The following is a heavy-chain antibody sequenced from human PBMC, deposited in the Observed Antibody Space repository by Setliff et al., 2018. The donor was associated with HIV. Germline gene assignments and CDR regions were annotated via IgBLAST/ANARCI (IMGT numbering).Heavy chain of an antibody. CDR3: ARGDTYYHDRSGYVKSALDAFDI. Sequence: CTVSGGSISNYYWSWIRRPPGKGLEWIGYMYTSGSASYNPSLKSRVTISVDMSKNQFSLKLNSVTAADTAVYHCARGDTYYHDRSGYVKSALDAFDIWGRGTMVTVSS. CDR1: GGSISNYY. J-gene: IGHJ3*02. D-gene: IGHD3-22*01. CDR2: MYTSGSA. V-gene: IGHV4-4*08.